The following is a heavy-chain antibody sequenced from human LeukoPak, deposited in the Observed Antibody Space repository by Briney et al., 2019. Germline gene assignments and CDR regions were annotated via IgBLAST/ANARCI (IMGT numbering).Heavy chain of an antibody. V-gene: IGHV1-2*02. CDR3: ARPSDRNFDY. Sequence: ASVKVSCKASGYTFTSYDINWVRQATGQGLEWMGWKNPNSGGTNYAQKFQGRVTMTRDTSISTAYMELSRLRSDDTAVYYCARPSDRNFDYWGQGTLVTVSS. CDR2: KNPNSGGT. CDR1: GYTFTSYD. J-gene: IGHJ4*02.